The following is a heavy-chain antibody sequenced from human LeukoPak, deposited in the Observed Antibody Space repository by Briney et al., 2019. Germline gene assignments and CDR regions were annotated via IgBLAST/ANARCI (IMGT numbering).Heavy chain of an antibody. D-gene: IGHD2-15*01. V-gene: IGHV3-74*01. CDR1: GLTFSSHR. Sequence: GGSLRLSCAASGLTFSSHRMHWVRHAPGKGLVWVSRINNDGSSTTYADSVKGRFTISRDNTKNMLYLEMKSLRVEDTAVYYCASTISCLLWGQGTLVTVSS. CDR3: ASTISCLL. J-gene: IGHJ4*02. CDR2: INNDGSST.